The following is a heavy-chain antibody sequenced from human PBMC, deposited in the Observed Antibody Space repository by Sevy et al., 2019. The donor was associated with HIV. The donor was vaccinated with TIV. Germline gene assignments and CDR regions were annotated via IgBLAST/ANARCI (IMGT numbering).Heavy chain of an antibody. CDR2: INHSGST. CDR1: GGSFSAYY. D-gene: IGHD6-13*01. CDR3: ARVRLAAAGDAFDI. J-gene: IGHJ3*02. Sequence: SETLSLTCAVYGGSFSAYYWSWIRQSPGKGLEWIGEINHSGSTNYNASLKSRVTISIDTSKNQFSLRLNSVTAADTAVYYCARVRLAAAGDAFDIWGQGTMVTVSS. V-gene: IGHV4-34*01.